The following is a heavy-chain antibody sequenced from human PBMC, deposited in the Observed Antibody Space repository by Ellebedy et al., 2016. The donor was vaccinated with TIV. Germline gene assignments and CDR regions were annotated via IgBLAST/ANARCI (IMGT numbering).Heavy chain of an antibody. CDR1: GFTFSTYG. D-gene: IGHD2-21*02. CDR3: ARERVYCGGYCYFSYSYCGVDV. CDR2: IWYDGSTI. V-gene: IGHV3-33*01. Sequence: GESLKISCAASGFTFSTYGMHWVRQAPGQGLEWVAVIWYDGSTIYYADSVKGRFTISRDNSKTTLDLQMTSLRAEDTAVNSCARERVYCGGYCYFSYSYCGVDVWGQGTTVTVSS. J-gene: IGHJ6*02.